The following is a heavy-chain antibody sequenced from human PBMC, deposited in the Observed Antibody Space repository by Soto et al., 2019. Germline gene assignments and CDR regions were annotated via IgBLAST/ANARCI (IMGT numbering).Heavy chain of an antibody. Sequence: QVQLVESGGGVVQPGRSLRLSCAASGFTFSSYGMHWVRQAPGKGLEWVAVISYDGSNKYYADSVKGRFTISRDNSKNTRYLQMNSLRAEDTAVYYCEKDADNWTMDYYGMDVWGQGTTVTVSS. CDR2: ISYDGSNK. D-gene: IGHD1-20*01. CDR3: EKDADNWTMDYYGMDV. CDR1: GFTFSSYG. J-gene: IGHJ6*02. V-gene: IGHV3-30*18.